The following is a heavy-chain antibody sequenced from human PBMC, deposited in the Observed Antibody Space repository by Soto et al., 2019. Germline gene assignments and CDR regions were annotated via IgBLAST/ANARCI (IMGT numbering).Heavy chain of an antibody. D-gene: IGHD3-22*01. CDR1: GGSISSGGYY. CDR2: IYYSGST. V-gene: IGHV4-31*03. CDR3: ASADYYDSSGYPSFGY. Sequence: SETLSLTCTVSGGSISSGGYYWSWIRQHPGKGLEWIGYIYYSGSTYYNPSLKNRVTISVDTSKNQFYLKLSSVTAADTDVYNCASADYYDSSGYPSFGYWGQGTLVTVSS. J-gene: IGHJ4*02.